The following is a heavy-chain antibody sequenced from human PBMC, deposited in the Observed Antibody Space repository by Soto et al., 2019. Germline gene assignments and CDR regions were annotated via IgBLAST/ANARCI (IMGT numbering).Heavy chain of an antibody. D-gene: IGHD5-18*01. CDR2: IHNSGTT. CDR3: ARDIRGFSRALDY. V-gene: IGHV4-61*01. CDR1: GGSVNGDNYY. Sequence: SETLSLTCNVSGGSVNGDNYYWTWVRQPPGKGLGWIGNIHNSGTTNYNPSLQNRVTISIDTSKNQYSLKLTSVTAADAALYYCARDIRGFSRALDYWGRGTPVTVSS. J-gene: IGHJ4*02.